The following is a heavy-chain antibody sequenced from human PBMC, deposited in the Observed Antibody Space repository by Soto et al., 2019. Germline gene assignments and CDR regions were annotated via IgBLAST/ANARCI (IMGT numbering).Heavy chain of an antibody. V-gene: IGHV5-51*01. CDR1: GYSFTSYW. CDR2: IYPGDSDT. J-gene: IGHJ6*02. CDR3: ARQYRSDCSSTSCTSPYYYYGMDV. D-gene: IGHD2-2*01. Sequence: GESLKISCKGSGYSFTSYWIGWVRQMPGKGLEWMGTIYPGDSDTRYSPSFQGQVTISADKSISTAYLQWSSLKASDTAMYYCARQYRSDCSSTSCTSPYYYYGMDVWGQGTTVTVSS.